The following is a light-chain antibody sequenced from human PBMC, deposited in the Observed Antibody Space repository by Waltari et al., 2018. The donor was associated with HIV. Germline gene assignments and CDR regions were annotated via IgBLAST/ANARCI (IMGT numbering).Light chain of an antibody. CDR2: DVR. CDR3: SSYTSSSTLV. CDR1: SSDGGGYNY. V-gene: IGLV2-14*03. Sequence: QSALTQPASVSGSPGQFITISCPGTSSDGGGYNYVAWYHQHPGKAPKLMIYDVRKRPSGVSNRFSGSKSGNTASLTISGLQAEDEADYYCSSYTSSSTLVFGGGTKLTVL. J-gene: IGLJ2*01.